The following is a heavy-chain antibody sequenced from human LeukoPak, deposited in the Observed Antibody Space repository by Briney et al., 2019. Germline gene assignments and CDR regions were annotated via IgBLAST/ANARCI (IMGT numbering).Heavy chain of an antibody. Sequence: PGGSLRLSCAASGFTFSGYGMKWVRQAPGKGLEWVSYISGSASTIYYADSVKGRFTISRDNAKNSLYLQMNSLRAEDTAVYYCARGSAAAPHFDYWGEGTLVTVSS. V-gene: IGHV3-48*03. J-gene: IGHJ4*02. CDR3: ARGSAAAPHFDY. CDR2: ISGSASTI. CDR1: GFTFSGYG. D-gene: IGHD3-3*01.